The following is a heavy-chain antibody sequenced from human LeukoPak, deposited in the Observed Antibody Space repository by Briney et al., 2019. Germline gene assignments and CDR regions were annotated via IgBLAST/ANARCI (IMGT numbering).Heavy chain of an antibody. J-gene: IGHJ4*02. V-gene: IGHV3-15*01. Sequence: GGSLRLSCAASGFSFSNAWMNWVRQAPGKGLEWVGRIKTKTVPGTTEYAAPVKGRFTISRDDSKTTLYLQMNSLKTEDTAVYYCTRGSNSDDSSDFDHWGQGTLVTVSS. CDR1: GFSFSNAW. CDR2: IKTKTVPGTT. CDR3: TRGSNSDDSSDFDH. D-gene: IGHD3-22*01.